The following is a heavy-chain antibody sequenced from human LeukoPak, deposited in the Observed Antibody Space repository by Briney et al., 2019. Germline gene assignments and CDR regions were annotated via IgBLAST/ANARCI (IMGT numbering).Heavy chain of an antibody. CDR2: IYYTGST. CDR1: GGSITSSTYY. V-gene: IGHV4-39*07. Sequence: SETLSLTCTVSGGSITSSTYYWGWIRQPPGKGPEWIGSIYYTGSTNYNPSLKSRVTISLDTSKNQFSLKLTSVTTADTAVYYCASVRGYSSGWYASGFDPWGQGTLVTVSS. CDR3: ASVRGYSSGWYASGFDP. D-gene: IGHD6-19*01. J-gene: IGHJ5*02.